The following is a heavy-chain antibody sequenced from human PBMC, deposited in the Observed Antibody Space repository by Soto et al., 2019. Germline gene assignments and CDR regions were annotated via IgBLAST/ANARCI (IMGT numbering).Heavy chain of an antibody. J-gene: IGHJ3*02. CDR1: GFTFSSYS. CDR3: AREAAVAGTAFDI. D-gene: IGHD6-19*01. Sequence: GGSLRLSCAASGFTFSSYSMNWVRQAPGKGLEWVSSISSSSSYIYYVDSVKGRFTISRDNAKNSLYLQMNSLRAEDTTVYYCAREAAVAGTAFDIWGQGXMVTV. V-gene: IGHV3-21*01. CDR2: ISSSSSYI.